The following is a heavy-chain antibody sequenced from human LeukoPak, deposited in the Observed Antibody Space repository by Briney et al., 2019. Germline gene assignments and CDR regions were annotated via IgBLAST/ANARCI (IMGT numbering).Heavy chain of an antibody. CDR1: GFTFSAYP. D-gene: IGHD5-18*01. CDR3: AKDPVDTAMVTGFDY. J-gene: IGHJ4*02. CDR2: ISGSGGST. Sequence: GGSLRLSCAASGFTFSAYPFHWVRQAPGKGLEWVSAISGSGGSTYYADSVKGRFTISRDNSKNTLYLQMNSLRAEDTAVYYCAKDPVDTAMVTGFDYWGQGTLVTVSS. V-gene: IGHV3-23*01.